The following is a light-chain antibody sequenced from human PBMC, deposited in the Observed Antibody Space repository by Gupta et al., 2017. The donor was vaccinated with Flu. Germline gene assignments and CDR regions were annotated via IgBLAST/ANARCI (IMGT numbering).Light chain of an antibody. J-gene: IGLJ1*01. Sequence: QSALTQPASVSGTPGQSIPISCTGTRNDIGSFNYVSWYQQHPGKAPRLIIFEVTGRPSGVSDRFSASKSGSVASLTISGLQSEDEADYFCSSYTTDSTRVFGTGTTVTVL. CDR1: RNDIGSFNY. CDR3: SSYTTDSTRV. CDR2: EVT. V-gene: IGLV2-14*01.